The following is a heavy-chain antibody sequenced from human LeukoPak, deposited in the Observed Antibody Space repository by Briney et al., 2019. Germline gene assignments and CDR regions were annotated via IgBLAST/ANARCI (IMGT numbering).Heavy chain of an antibody. D-gene: IGHD6-19*01. V-gene: IGHV3-30*04. Sequence: GRSLRLSCAASGFTFSSYAMHWVRQAPGKGLEWVAVISYDGSNEYYADSVKGRFTISRDNSKNTLYLQMNSLRAEDTAVYYCARVQRAGPPDYWGQGTLVTVSS. J-gene: IGHJ4*02. CDR2: ISYDGSNE. CDR3: ARVQRAGPPDY. CDR1: GFTFSSYA.